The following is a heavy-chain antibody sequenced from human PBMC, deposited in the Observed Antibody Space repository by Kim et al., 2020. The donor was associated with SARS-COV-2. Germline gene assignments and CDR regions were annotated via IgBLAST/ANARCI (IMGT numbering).Heavy chain of an antibody. Sequence: DAVQSRFTISRDNSNNTQYLQMNGLRAEDTAVYYCARSIAGSYYYGMDFWGQGTTVTVSS. CDR3: ARSIAGSYYYGMDF. J-gene: IGHJ6*02. V-gene: IGHV3-30*01. D-gene: IGHD6-6*01.